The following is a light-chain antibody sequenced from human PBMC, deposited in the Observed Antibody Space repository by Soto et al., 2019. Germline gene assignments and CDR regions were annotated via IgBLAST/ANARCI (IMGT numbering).Light chain of an antibody. V-gene: IGKV1-33*01. Sequence: DIQMTQSPSSLSASVGDRVTITCRPSQDISNCLNWYQQKPGKAPKVXIFDASTLEAGVPSRFSGGGAGTDCTCTISSLQPEDFSTYYCQQYDDLTITFGQGTRLEIK. CDR1: QDISNC. J-gene: IGKJ5*01. CDR3: QQYDDLTIT. CDR2: DAS.